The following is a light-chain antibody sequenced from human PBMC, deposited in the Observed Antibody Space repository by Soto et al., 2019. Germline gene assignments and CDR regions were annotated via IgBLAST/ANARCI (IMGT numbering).Light chain of an antibody. V-gene: IGLV2-11*01. CDR1: SSDVGRFNY. CDR2: DVT. J-gene: IGLJ2*01. CDR3: CSYGATYVT. Sequence: QSALTQPRSVSGSPGQSVTISCTGTSSDVGRFNYVSWYQHHPGKAPKLVIFDVTKRPSGVPDRFSDSKSGNTATLSISGLQADDEANYYCCSYGATYVTFGGGTKLTVL.